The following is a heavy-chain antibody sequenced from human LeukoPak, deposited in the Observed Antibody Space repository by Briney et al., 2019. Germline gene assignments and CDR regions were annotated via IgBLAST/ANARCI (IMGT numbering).Heavy chain of an antibody. J-gene: IGHJ6*02. CDR3: AGGYNDYYAMDV. Sequence: GEYLRLYCSASEYSMTWVRQAPGKGLEWVANIDGSERNYVDSVRGRFSISRDNAKNSLILQMDNLRVEDTAVYYCAGGYNDYYAMDVWGQGTTVTVS. D-gene: IGHD2-15*01. CDR2: IDGSER. CDR1: EYS. V-gene: IGHV3-7*01.